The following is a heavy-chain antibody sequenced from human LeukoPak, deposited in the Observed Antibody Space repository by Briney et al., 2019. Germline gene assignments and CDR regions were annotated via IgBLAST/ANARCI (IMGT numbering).Heavy chain of an antibody. CDR2: IGSSGST. CDR1: GFTFSSYA. Sequence: GGPLRLSCSPSGFTFSSYAMTWVRQAPGKGLEWVSAIGSSGSTFYADSVKGRFTISRDNSKNTLYLQMNSLRAEDTAVYYCAKGTSWLSPYYYMDVWGTGTTVTVSS. D-gene: IGHD2-2*01. V-gene: IGHV3-23*01. CDR3: AKGTSWLSPYYYMDV. J-gene: IGHJ6*03.